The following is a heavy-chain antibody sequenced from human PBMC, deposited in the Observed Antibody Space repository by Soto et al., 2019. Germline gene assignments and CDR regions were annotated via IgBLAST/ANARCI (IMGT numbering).Heavy chain of an antibody. CDR1: GFTFSNYW. V-gene: IGHV3-74*01. Sequence: PGGSLRLSCAASGFTFSNYWMHWVRQAPGKGLVWVSRINSDGSSTAYADSVKGRFTISRDNAKNTLHLQMNSLRAEDTAVYYCARGADFWSGYYGIDPWGQGTQVTVSS. D-gene: IGHD3-3*01. CDR3: ARGADFWSGYYGIDP. CDR2: INSDGSST. J-gene: IGHJ5*02.